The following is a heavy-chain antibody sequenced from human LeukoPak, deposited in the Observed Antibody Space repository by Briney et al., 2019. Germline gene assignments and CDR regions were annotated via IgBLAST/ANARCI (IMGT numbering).Heavy chain of an antibody. CDR2: IYDSGST. J-gene: IGHJ4*02. D-gene: IGHD3-9*01. CDR1: GGSISSYY. Sequence: SETLSLTYTVSGGSISSYYWSWIRQPPGKGLEWIGYIYDSGSTSYNPSLKSRVTISVDTSRHQFSLKLRSMTAADTGLYYCARLLRYPKYYFDYWGQGALVTVSS. V-gene: IGHV4-59*13. CDR3: ARLLRYPKYYFDY.